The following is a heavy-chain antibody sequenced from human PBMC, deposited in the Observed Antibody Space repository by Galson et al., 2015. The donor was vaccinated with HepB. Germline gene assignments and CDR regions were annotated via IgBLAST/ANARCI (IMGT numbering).Heavy chain of an antibody. CDR2: ISWNSGSI. D-gene: IGHD3-16*01. J-gene: IGHJ4*02. V-gene: IGHV3-9*01. CDR3: AKAMGGGGDY. CDR1: GFTFDDYA. Sequence: SLRLSCAASGFTFDDYAMHWVRQAPGKGLEWVSGISWNSGSIGYADSVKGRFTISRDNAKNSLYLQMNSLRAEDTALHYCAKAMGGGGDYWGQGTLVTVSS.